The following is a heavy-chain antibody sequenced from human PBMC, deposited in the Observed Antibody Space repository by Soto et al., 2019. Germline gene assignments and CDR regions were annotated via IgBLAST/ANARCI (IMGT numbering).Heavy chain of an antibody. J-gene: IGHJ4*02. Sequence: QVQLVESGGGVVQPGGSLRLSCAASGFSFGNHVMHWIRQAPGKGLEWVAVISDDGITKYHADSVKGRFTISRDNSKNTLFLEMNSLRAEDTAMYYCSGFQIPGDDWGEGTLVTVSS. CDR2: ISDDGITK. V-gene: IGHV3-30*14. CDR3: SGFQIPGDD. D-gene: IGHD2-2*02. CDR1: GFSFGNHV.